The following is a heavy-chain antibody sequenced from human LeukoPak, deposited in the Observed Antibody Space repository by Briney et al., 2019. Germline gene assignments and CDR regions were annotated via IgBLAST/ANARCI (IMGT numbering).Heavy chain of an antibody. J-gene: IGHJ4*02. Sequence: PGGSLRLSCAASGFTFSDYYISWIRQAPGKGLEWVSYISISSNYTKYADSVKGRFTVSRDNAKNSLYLQMSSLRAEDTAVYYCAGGTSDYFDYWGQGTLVTVSS. CDR1: GFTFSDYY. D-gene: IGHD1-26*01. CDR3: AGGTSDYFDY. CDR2: ISISSNYT. V-gene: IGHV3-11*03.